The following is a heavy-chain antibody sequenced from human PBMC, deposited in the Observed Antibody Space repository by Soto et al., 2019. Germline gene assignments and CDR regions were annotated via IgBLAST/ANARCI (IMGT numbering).Heavy chain of an antibody. D-gene: IGHD3-22*01. CDR2: IYYSGST. Sequence: PSETLSLTCTVSGGSIRSGGHYWSWIRQHPGKGLEWIGYIYYSGSTSYNPSLKSRVTISVDTSKNQFSLKLTSVTAADTAVYYCARETYYYDSSGYIDCWGQGTLVTVSS. J-gene: IGHJ4*02. V-gene: IGHV4-31*03. CDR1: GGSIRSGGHY. CDR3: ARETYYYDSSGYIDC.